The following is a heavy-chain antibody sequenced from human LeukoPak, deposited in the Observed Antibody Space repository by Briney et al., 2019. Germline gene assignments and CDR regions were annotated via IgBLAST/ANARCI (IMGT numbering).Heavy chain of an antibody. CDR3: ARGGVYSSGWYVDY. D-gene: IGHD6-19*01. CDR2: ISSSSSYI. V-gene: IGHV3-21*01. CDR1: GFTFSSYT. J-gene: IGHJ4*02. Sequence: GGSLRLSCAASGFTFSSYTMNWVRQAPGKGLEWVSSISSSSSYIYYADSVKGRFTISRDNAKNSLYLQMNSLRAEDTAVYYCARGGVYSSGWYVDYWGQGTLVTVSS.